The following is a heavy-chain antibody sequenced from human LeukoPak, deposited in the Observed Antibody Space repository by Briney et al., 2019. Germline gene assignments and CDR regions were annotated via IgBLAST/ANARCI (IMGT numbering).Heavy chain of an antibody. Sequence: SVKVSCKASGGTFSSYAISWVRQAPGQGLEWMGGIVPIFGTANYAQKFQGRVTITADESTSTAYMELSSLRSEDTAVYYCARDPGRWYLPNTPQRSTRRYYYYYGMDVWGQGTTATVSS. D-gene: IGHD4-23*01. J-gene: IGHJ6*02. V-gene: IGHV1-69*13. CDR3: ARDPGRWYLPNTPQRSTRRYYYYYGMDV. CDR1: GGTFSSYA. CDR2: IVPIFGTA.